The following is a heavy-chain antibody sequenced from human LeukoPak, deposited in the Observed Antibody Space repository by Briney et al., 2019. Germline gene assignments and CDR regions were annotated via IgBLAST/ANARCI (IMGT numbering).Heavy chain of an antibody. D-gene: IGHD1-26*01. CDR2: IYHSGST. V-gene: IGHV4-38-2*02. J-gene: IGHJ3*02. CDR3: ARAHSGTSYDAFNI. Sequence: SETLSLTCTVSGYSISSGYYWGWIRQPPGKGLEWIGSIYHSGSTYYNPSLKSRLTISVDTSKNQFSLKLSSVTAADTAVYYCARAHSGTSYDAFNIWGQGTMLTVSS. CDR1: GYSISSGYY.